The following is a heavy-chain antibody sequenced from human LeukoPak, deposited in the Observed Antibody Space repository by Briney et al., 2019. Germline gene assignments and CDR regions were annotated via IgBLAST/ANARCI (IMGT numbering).Heavy chain of an antibody. CDR1: GGSISRYY. Sequence: PSETLSLTCTVSGGSISRYYWSWIRQPPGKGLEWIGYIYYSGSTNYNPSLKSRVTMSVDTSKNQFSLKLSSVTAADTAVYYCARNPRPFYGDYGFDYWGQGTLVTVSS. CDR3: ARNPRPFYGDYGFDY. CDR2: IYYSGST. D-gene: IGHD4-17*01. V-gene: IGHV4-59*01. J-gene: IGHJ4*02.